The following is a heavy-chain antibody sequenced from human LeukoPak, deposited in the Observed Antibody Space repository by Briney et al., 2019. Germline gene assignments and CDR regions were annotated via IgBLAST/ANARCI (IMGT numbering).Heavy chain of an antibody. CDR2: ISSSSSTI. D-gene: IGHD3-10*01. V-gene: IGHV3-48*01. CDR3: AKLGGYRYYYMDV. Sequence: GGSLRLSCAASGFTFSSYRMNWVRQAPGKVLEWVSYISSSSSTIYYADSVKGRFTISRDNAKNSLYLQMNSLRAEDTAVYYCAKLGGYRYYYMDVWGKGTTVTISS. J-gene: IGHJ6*03. CDR1: GFTFSSYR.